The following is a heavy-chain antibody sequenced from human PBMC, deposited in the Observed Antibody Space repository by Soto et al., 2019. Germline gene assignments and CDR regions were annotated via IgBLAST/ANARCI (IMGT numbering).Heavy chain of an antibody. Sequence: QVQVVQSGAEVKKTGSSVKISCKASGRIFSSFPTSWVRQVPGQGLEWMGGVISASGSVTYAPKFQGRVTMTAVNSAGIGYMELTSLTSEDTAIYYCSRVGSRYAYNYVLDQWGPGTMVTV. V-gene: IGHV1-69*06. D-gene: IGHD5-18*01. J-gene: IGHJ1*01. CDR2: VISASGSV. CDR3: SRVGSRYAYNYVLDQ. CDR1: GRIFSSFP.